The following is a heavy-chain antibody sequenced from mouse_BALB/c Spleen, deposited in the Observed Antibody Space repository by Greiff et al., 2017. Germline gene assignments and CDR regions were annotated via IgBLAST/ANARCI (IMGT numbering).Heavy chain of an antibody. CDR2: IDPANGNT. CDR3: ARDMIKRGAMDY. Sequence: VQLKESGAELVRSGASVKLSCTASGFNIKDYYMHWVKQRPEQGLEWIGWIDPANGNTKYDPKFQGKATITADTSSNTAYLQLSSLTSEDTAVYYCARDMIKRGAMDYWGQGTSVTVSS. CDR1: GFNIKDYY. V-gene: IGHV14-3*02. D-gene: IGHD2-4*01. J-gene: IGHJ4*01.